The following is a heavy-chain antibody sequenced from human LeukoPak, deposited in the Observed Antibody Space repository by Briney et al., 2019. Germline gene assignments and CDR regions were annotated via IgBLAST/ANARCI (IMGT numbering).Heavy chain of an antibody. CDR3: ARDTNARARFDP. D-gene: IGHD2-8*01. Sequence: RQAPGQGLEWMGRINPNSGGTNYAQKFQGRVTMTRDTSISTAYMELSRLRSDDTAVYYCARDTNARARFDPWGQGTLVTVSS. V-gene: IGHV1-2*06. CDR2: INPNSGGT. J-gene: IGHJ5*02.